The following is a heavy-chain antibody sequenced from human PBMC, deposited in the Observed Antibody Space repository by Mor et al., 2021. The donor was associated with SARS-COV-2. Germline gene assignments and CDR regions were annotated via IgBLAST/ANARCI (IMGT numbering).Heavy chain of an antibody. Sequence: WVAIIYHSGSTYYNPSLKSRVTISVDTSKNQFSLKLSSVTAADTAVYYCARGPVWRFAVYWGQGSLVTVSS. V-gene: IGHV4-38-2*02. CDR3: ARGPVWRFAVY. D-gene: IGHD3-3*01. CDR2: IYHSGST. J-gene: IGHJ4*02.